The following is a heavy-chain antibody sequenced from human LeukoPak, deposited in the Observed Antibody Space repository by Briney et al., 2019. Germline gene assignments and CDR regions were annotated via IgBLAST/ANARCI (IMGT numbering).Heavy chain of an antibody. V-gene: IGHV4-34*01. CDR3: ARVGRMNTMVRGVKRGNFDY. CDR1: GGSFSGYY. J-gene: IGHJ4*02. CDR2: INHSGST. Sequence: PSETLSLTCAVYGGSFSGYYWSWIRQPPGKGLEWIGEINHSGSTNYNPSLKSRVTISVDTSKNQFSLKLSSVTAADTAVYYCARVGRMNTMVRGVKRGNFDYWGQGTLVTVSS. D-gene: IGHD3-10*01.